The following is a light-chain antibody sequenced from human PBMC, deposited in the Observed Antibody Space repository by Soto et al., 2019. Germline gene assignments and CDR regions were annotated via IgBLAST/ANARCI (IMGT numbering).Light chain of an antibody. CDR1: QSVSYN. CDR2: GPS. V-gene: IGKV3-15*01. CDR3: QQYNNWPRT. J-gene: IGKJ1*01. Sequence: GMTQSPATPSVSKRERVTLSCRASQSVSYNLAWYQQKPGQAPRLLIYGPSTRATGIPARFSGSGSGTEFTLTISSLQSEDFALYYCQQYNNWPRTFGQGTKV.